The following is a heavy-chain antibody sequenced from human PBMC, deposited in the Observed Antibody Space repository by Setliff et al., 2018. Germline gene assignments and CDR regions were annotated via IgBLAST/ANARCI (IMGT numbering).Heavy chain of an antibody. CDR3: ARWMEYYQRDNRGEGGMDV. Sequence: PSETLSLTCSVSGGSINRDYWNWIRQPPGKGLEWLGYIHYSGSPNYKNPSLASRATISVDSAKNQVSLRLSSVTAADTAVYYCARWMEYYQRDNRGEGGMDVWGKGTTVTVSS. CDR2: IHYSGSP. D-gene: IGHD2-2*01. CDR1: GGSINRDY. J-gene: IGHJ6*03. V-gene: IGHV4-59*01.